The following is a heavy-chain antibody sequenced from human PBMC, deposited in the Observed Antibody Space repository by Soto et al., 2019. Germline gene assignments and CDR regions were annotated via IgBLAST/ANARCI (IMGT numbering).Heavy chain of an antibody. V-gene: IGHV3-30*18. D-gene: IGHD2-21*02. CDR2: ISYDGSNK. CDR3: AKDGPTYCGGDCYTYYFDY. CDR1: GFTFSSYG. Sequence: QVQLVESGGGVVQPGRSLRLSCAASGFTFSSYGMHWVRQAPGKGLEWVAVISYDGSNKYYADSVKGRFTISRDNSKNTLYLQMNSLRAEDTAVYYCAKDGPTYCGGDCYTYYFDYWGQGTLVTVSS. J-gene: IGHJ4*02.